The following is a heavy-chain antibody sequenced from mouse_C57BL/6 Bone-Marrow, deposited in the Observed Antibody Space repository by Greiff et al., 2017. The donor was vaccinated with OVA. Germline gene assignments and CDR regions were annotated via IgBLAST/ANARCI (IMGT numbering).Heavy chain of an antibody. J-gene: IGHJ4*01. V-gene: IGHV1-19*01. D-gene: IGHD2-2*01. CDR3: ARGTYGYDVYYAMDY. CDR2: INPYNGGT. Sequence: EVQLQQSGPVLVKPGASVKMSCKASGYTFTDYYMNWVKQSHGKSLEWIGVINPYNGGTSYNQKFKGKATLTVDKYTSTAYMELNSLTSEDAAVYYCARGTYGYDVYYAMDYWGQGTSVTVSS. CDR1: GYTFTDYY.